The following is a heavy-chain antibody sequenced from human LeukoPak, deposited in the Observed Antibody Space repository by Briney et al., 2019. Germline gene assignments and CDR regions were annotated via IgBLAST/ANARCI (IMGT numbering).Heavy chain of an antibody. J-gene: IGHJ4*02. CDR3: AKADSGSYYGLGDYFAY. Sequence: GSLRLSCAASGFTFSIYAMHWVRQAPGKGLEWVAFIRYDGSHKKYADSLKGRFTISRDNSKNTLYLQMNSLRAEDTAVYYCAKADSGSYYGLGDYFAYWGQGTLVTVSS. D-gene: IGHD1-26*01. CDR1: GFTFSIYA. CDR2: IRYDGSHK. V-gene: IGHV3-30*02.